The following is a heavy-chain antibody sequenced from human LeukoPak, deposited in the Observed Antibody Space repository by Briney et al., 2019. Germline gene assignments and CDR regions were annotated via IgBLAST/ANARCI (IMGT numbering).Heavy chain of an antibody. CDR1: GYTFTSYD. CDR2: MNPNSGNT. V-gene: IGHV1-8*01. D-gene: IGHD4-17*01. J-gene: IGHJ6*04. Sequence: ASVKVSCKASGYTFTSYDINRVRQATGQGLEWMGWMNPNSGNTGYAQKFQGRVTMTRNTSISTAYMELSSLRSEDTAVYYCARAKVYGDHNYYYGMDVWGKGTTVTVSS. CDR3: ARAKVYGDHNYYYGMDV.